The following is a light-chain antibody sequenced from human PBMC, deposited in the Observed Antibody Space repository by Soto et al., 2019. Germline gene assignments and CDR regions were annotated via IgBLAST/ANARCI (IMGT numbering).Light chain of an antibody. CDR2: GAS. V-gene: IGKV3D-11*01. J-gene: IGKJ5*01. CDR1: QGISSW. CDR3: QQRSNWPFG. Sequence: TQSPSSVSASVGDRVTITCRASQGISSWLAWYQQKPGQAPRLLIYGASNRAAGIPARFSGSGSGTDFTLTINSLEHEDFAVYYCQQRSNWPFGFGQGTRLETK.